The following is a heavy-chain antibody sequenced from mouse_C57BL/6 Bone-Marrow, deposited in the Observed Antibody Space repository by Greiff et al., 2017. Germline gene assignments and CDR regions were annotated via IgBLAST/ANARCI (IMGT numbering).Heavy chain of an antibody. Sequence: QVHVKQSGAELARPGASVKLSCKASGYTFTSYGISWVKQRTGQGLEWIGEIYPRSGNTYYNEKFKGKATLTADKSSSTAYMELRSLTSEDSAVYVCARTHYGSSNNFDYWGQGTTLTVSS. CDR1: GYTFTSYG. CDR3: ARTHYGSSNNFDY. D-gene: IGHD1-1*01. J-gene: IGHJ2*01. CDR2: IYPRSGNT. V-gene: IGHV1-81*01.